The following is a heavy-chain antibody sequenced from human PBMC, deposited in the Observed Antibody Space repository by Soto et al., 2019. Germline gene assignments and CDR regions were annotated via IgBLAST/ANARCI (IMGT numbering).Heavy chain of an antibody. CDR2: IFHFGGT. CDR3: ARLLGSCISTGCYRRYFDY. CDR1: GGSISSSNW. D-gene: IGHD2-2*01. J-gene: IGHJ4*02. V-gene: IGHV4-4*02. Sequence: PSETLSLTCAVSGGSISSSNWWSWVRQPPEKGLEWIGEIFHFGGTNYNPSLKSRLTVSVDKSKNHFSLKLTSVTAADTAVYYCARLLGSCISTGCYRRYFDYWGQGTLVTVSS.